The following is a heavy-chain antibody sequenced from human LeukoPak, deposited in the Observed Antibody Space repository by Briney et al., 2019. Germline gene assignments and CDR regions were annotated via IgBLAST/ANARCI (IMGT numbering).Heavy chain of an antibody. V-gene: IGHV1-58*02. CDR1: GFTFTSSA. Sequence: SVKVSCKASGFTFTSSAMQWVRQARGQRLEWIGWIDVGSGNTNYAQKFQERVTITRDMSTSTAYKELSSLRSEDTAVYYCAADGVRYCSSTSCYGYMDVWGKGATVTVSS. CDR3: AADGVRYCSSTSCYGYMDV. CDR2: IDVGSGNT. J-gene: IGHJ6*03. D-gene: IGHD2-2*01.